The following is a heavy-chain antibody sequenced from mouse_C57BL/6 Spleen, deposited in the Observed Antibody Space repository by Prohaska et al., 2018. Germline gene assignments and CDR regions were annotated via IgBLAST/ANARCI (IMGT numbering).Heavy chain of an antibody. Sequence: HGKSLEWIGDINPNNGGTSYNQKFKGKATLTVDKSSSTAYMELRSLTSEDSAVYYCASLPGSSYGWFAYWGQGTLVTVSA. D-gene: IGHD1-1*01. J-gene: IGHJ3*01. V-gene: IGHV1-26*01. CDR2: INPNNGGT. CDR3: ASLPGSSYGWFAY.